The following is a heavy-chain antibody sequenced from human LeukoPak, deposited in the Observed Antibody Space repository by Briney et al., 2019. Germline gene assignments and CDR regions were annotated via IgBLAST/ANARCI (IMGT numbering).Heavy chain of an antibody. CDR3: ARGDSSSWYDWFDP. V-gene: IGHV3-21*01. CDR2: ISSSSSYI. Sequence: GGPPRLSCAASGFTFSSYSMNWVRQAPGKGLEWVSSISSSSSYIYYADSVKGRFTISRDNAKNSLYLQMNSLRAEDTAVYYCARGDSSSWYDWFDPWGQGTLVTVSS. CDR1: GFTFSSYS. J-gene: IGHJ5*02. D-gene: IGHD6-13*01.